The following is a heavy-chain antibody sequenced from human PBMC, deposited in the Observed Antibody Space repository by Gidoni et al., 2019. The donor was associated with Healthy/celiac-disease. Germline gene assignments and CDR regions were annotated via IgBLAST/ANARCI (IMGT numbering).Heavy chain of an antibody. D-gene: IGHD6-6*01. J-gene: IGHJ3*02. CDR3: AKSLAARTQPHDAFDI. CDR2: ISGSGGST. Sequence: EVQLVESGGGLVQPGGSLRLSCAASGFTFSSYAMSWVRQAPGKGREWVSAISGSGGSTYYADSVKGRFTISRDNSKNTLYLQMNSLRAEDTAVYYCAKSLAARTQPHDAFDIWGQGTMVTVSS. CDR1: GFTFSSYA. V-gene: IGHV3-23*04.